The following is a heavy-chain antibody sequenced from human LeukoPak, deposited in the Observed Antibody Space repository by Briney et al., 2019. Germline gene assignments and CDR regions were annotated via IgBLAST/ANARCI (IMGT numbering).Heavy chain of an antibody. Sequence: GGSLRLSCAASGFTFSSYAMHWVRQAPGKGLEWVAVISYDGSNKYYADSVKGRFTISRDNSKNTPYLQMNSLRAEDTAVYYCARGGDIVVVPAEGGFDYWGQGTLVTVSS. CDR2: ISYDGSNK. J-gene: IGHJ4*02. CDR3: ARGGDIVVVPAEGGFDY. V-gene: IGHV3-30*04. CDR1: GFTFSSYA. D-gene: IGHD2-2*01.